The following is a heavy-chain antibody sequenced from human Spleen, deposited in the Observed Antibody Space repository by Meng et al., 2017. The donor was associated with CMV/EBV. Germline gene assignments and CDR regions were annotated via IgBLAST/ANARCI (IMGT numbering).Heavy chain of an antibody. J-gene: IGHJ5*01. CDR2: IYPGDSDT. CDR3: ARVLAVADS. D-gene: IGHD6-19*01. CDR1: GYSFTTYW. V-gene: IGHV5-51*01. Sequence: GGSLRLSCKGSGYSFTTYWIGWVRQVPGKGLEWMGIIYPGDSDTRYSPSFQGRVTISADKSISTAYLQWNSLKASDTAMYYCARVLAVADSWGQGTLVTVSS.